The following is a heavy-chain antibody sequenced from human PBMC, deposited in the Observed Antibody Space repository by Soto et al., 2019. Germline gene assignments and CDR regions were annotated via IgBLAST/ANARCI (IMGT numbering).Heavy chain of an antibody. CDR2: IKSKTDGGTT. Sequence: GGSLRLSCAASGFTFSKAWMSWVRQAPGKGLEWVGRIKSKTDGGTTNYAEPGKGRFTISRDDSKNTLYLQMNSLKTEDTAVYYCTTGRYYDILTGYSLPGYFDYWGQGTLVTVSS. CDR3: TTGRYYDILTGYSLPGYFDY. J-gene: IGHJ4*02. CDR1: GFTFSKAW. V-gene: IGHV3-15*01. D-gene: IGHD3-9*01.